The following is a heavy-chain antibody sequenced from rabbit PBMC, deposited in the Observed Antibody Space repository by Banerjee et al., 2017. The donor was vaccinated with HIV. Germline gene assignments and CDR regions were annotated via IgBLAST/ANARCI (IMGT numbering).Heavy chain of an antibody. CDR1: GFSFSNKYV. J-gene: IGHJ4*01. CDR3: ARDLAGVIGWNFNL. D-gene: IGHD4-1*01. V-gene: IGHV1S45*01. Sequence: QEQLEESGGGLVKPEGSLTLSCTASGFSFSNKYVMCWVRQAPGKGLEWIACINTSTGNTVYASWVNGRFTISSHNAQNTVSLQLNSLTAADTASYFCARDLAGVIGWNFNLWGRGTLVTVS. CDR2: INTSTGNT.